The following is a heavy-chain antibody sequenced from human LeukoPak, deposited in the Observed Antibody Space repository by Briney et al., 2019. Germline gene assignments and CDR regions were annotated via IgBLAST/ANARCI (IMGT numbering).Heavy chain of an antibody. CDR1: GGSISSSSYY. V-gene: IGHV4-39*01. D-gene: IGHD3-22*01. J-gene: IGHJ4*02. CDR3: ARSSGYYIPDY. Sequence: PSETLSLTCTVSGGSISSSSYYWGWIRQPPGKGLEWIGSIYYSGSTYYNPSLKSRVTISVDTSNNQFSLRLSSVTAADTAVYYCARSSGYYIPDYWGQGTLVTVSS. CDR2: IYYSGST.